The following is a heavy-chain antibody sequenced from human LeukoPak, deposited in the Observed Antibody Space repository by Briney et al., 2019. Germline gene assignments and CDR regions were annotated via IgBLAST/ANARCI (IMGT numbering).Heavy chain of an antibody. V-gene: IGHV1-24*01. CDR1: GYTLTEFS. D-gene: IGHD3-9*01. CDR3: ATVGDILTGYYSY. Sequence: GASLKVSCKVSGYTLTEFSMHWVRQAPGKGLEWVGGIDPEDGVTIYAQKFQGRVTMTEDTSTDTAYMELSSLRSEDTAVFYGATVGDILTGYYSYWGQGTLVTVSS. J-gene: IGHJ4*02. CDR2: IDPEDGVT.